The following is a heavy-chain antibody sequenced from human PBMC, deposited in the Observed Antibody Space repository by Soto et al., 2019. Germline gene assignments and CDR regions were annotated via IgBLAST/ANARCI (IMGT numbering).Heavy chain of an antibody. CDR2: IYSGGST. CDR3: ARDVYDSPLRYYYYGMDV. Sequence: EVQLVESGGGLVQPGGSLRLSCAASGFTVSSNYMSWVRQAPGKGLEWVSVIYSGGSTYYADSVKGRFTISRDNSKNTLYLQMNSLRAEDTAVYYCARDVYDSPLRYYYYGMDVWGQGTTVTVSS. J-gene: IGHJ6*02. V-gene: IGHV3-66*01. CDR1: GFTVSSNY. D-gene: IGHD3-3*01.